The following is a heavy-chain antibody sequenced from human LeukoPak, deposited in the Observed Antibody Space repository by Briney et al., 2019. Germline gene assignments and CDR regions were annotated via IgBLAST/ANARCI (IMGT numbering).Heavy chain of an antibody. CDR3: AREENNNYYYYYMDV. Sequence: SQTLSLTCTVSGGSISSGSYYWSWIRQPAGKGLEWIGRIYTSGSTNYNPSLKSRVTISVDTSKNQFSLKLSSVTAADTAVYYCAREENNNYYYYYMDVWGKGTTVTVSS. D-gene: IGHD1/OR15-1a*01. CDR1: GGSISSGSYY. V-gene: IGHV4-61*02. CDR2: IYTSGST. J-gene: IGHJ6*03.